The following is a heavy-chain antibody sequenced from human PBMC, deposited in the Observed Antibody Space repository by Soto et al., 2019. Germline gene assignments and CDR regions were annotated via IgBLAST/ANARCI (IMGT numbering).Heavy chain of an antibody. CDR2: IKTKSHGETT. V-gene: IGHV3-49*01. Sequence: VQLVESGGRLVQPGRSLRLSCTVSGFALGIHGLSWFRQAPGRGLEWVGVIKTKSHGETTHYAASVEGRFTSSRDGSDSVAYLQMNNLRTEDTGVYYCVRVFPPAYWGQGTLVTVST. CDR3: VRVFPPAY. J-gene: IGHJ4*02. CDR1: GFALGIHG. D-gene: IGHD3-10*01.